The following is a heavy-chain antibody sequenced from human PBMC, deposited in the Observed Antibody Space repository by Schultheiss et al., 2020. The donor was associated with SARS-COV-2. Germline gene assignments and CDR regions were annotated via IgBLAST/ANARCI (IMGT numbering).Heavy chain of an antibody. CDR1: GSSITGFF. D-gene: IGHD5-24*01. CDR3: ARATRVESLFSVRGGSFDF. V-gene: IGHV4-59*01. J-gene: IGHJ4*02. CDR2: IYFTGIT. Sequence: SETLSLTCSVSGSSITGFFWTWIRQPPGKGLDPIGNIYFTGITKYNPSLKSRVTISIDTSKNQFSLKLGSVTAADTAVYFCARATRVESLFSVRGGSFDFRGRGALVTVSS.